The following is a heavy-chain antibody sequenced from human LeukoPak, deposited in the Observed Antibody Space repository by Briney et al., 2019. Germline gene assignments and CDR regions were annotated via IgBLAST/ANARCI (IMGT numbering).Heavy chain of an antibody. CDR1: GFTFDDYG. Sequence: PGGSLRLSCAASGFTFDDYGMSWVRQAPGKGLEWVSGISGSGGSTYYADSVKGRFTISKDNSKNTLYLQMNSLRAEDTAVYYCAKAPQVTARGVVDYWGQGTLVTVSS. D-gene: IGHD4-11*01. V-gene: IGHV3-23*01. CDR2: ISGSGGST. J-gene: IGHJ4*02. CDR3: AKAPQVTARGVVDY.